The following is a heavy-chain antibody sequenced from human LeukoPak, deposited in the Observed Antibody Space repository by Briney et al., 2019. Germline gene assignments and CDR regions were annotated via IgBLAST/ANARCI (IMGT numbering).Heavy chain of an antibody. J-gene: IGHJ4*02. Sequence: GASLRLSCAASGFTFSSYAMNWVRQAPGKGLEWVSAINGSGGSTYYADSVKGRFTISRDNSKNTLYLQMNSLRAEDTAVYYCAKVSCDYVWGSYRCPFDYWGQGTLVTVSS. CDR2: INGSGGST. CDR3: AKVSCDYVWGSYRCPFDY. V-gene: IGHV3-23*01. CDR1: GFTFSSYA. D-gene: IGHD3-16*02.